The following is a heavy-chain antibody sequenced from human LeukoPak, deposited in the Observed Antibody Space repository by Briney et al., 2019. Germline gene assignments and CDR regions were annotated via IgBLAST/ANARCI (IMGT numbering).Heavy chain of an antibody. J-gene: IGHJ5*01. Sequence: PGGSLRLSCAASGLTFSNFGMSWVRQAPGKGLEWVSAIFANGVTTLYADSVKGRFIISRDNSQNRLFLQVNSLRVEDTAVYYCAKGLGGLASAPDSWGQGTLVTVSS. CDR2: IFANGVTT. CDR1: GLTFSNFG. CDR3: AKGLGGLASAPDS. V-gene: IGHV3-23*01. D-gene: IGHD6-6*01.